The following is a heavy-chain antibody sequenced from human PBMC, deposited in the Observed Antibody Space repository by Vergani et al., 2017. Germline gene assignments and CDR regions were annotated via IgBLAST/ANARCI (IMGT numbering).Heavy chain of an antibody. CDR1: GFTFSSYA. V-gene: IGHV3-30-3*01. J-gene: IGHJ4*02. CDR3: ARAITYYDFWSGYQDY. D-gene: IGHD3-3*01. Sequence: QVQLVESGGGVVQPGRSLRLSCAASGFTFSSYAMHWVRQAPGKGLEWVAVISYDGNNKYYADSVKGRFTISRDNSKNTLYLQMNSLRTEYTAVYYCARAITYYDFWSGYQDYWGQGTLVTVSS. CDR2: ISYDGNNK.